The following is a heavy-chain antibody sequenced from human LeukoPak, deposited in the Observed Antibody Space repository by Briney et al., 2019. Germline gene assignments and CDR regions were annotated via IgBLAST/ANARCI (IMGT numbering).Heavy chain of an antibody. V-gene: IGHV1-24*01. CDR1: GYTLTELS. D-gene: IGHD6-13*01. CDR3: AKSSSWSYFDY. Sequence: AAVKVSCKVSGYTLTELSMHWVGQAPGKGLGWMGGFDPEDGETIYAQKFQGRVTMTEDTSTDTAYMELSSLRSEDTAVYYCAKSSSWSYFDYWGQGTLVTVSS. J-gene: IGHJ4*02. CDR2: FDPEDGET.